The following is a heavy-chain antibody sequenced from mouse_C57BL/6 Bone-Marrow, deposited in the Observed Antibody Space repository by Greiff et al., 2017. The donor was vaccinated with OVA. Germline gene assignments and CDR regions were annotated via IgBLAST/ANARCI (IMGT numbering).Heavy chain of an antibody. CDR2: IYPGDGDT. CDR1: GYAFSSSW. J-gene: IGHJ4*01. CDR3: ARRDMDY. Sequence: VQLQQSGPELVKPGASVKISCKASGYAFSSSWMNWVKQRPGTGLEWIGRIYPGDGDTNYNGKFKGKATLTADKSSSTAYMQLSSLTSEDSAVYFCARRDMDYWGQGTSVTVSS. V-gene: IGHV1-82*01.